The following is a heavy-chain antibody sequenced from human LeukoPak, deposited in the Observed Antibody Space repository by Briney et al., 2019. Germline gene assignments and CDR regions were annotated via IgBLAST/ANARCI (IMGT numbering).Heavy chain of an antibody. CDR3: AKEGRGDCYYCS. J-gene: IGHJ5*02. V-gene: IGHV3-30*04. Sequence: PGGSLRLSCAASGFTFSNHHMHWVRQAPGKGLEWVADISTDARHKYYADSVKGRFTISRDNSQNTMYLQMDRLRTEDMAVYYCAKEGRGDCYYCSWGQGTLVTVSS. CDR2: ISTDARHK. CDR1: GFTFSNHH. D-gene: IGHD2-21*02.